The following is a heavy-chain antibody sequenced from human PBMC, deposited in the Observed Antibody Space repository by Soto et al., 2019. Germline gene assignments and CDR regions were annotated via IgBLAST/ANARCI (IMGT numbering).Heavy chain of an antibody. CDR1: GGSIGSYY. CDR3: ARTARVPDF. CDR2: IYYSGST. Sequence: PSETLSLTCTVSGGSIGSYYWSWIRQPPGKGLEWIGYIYYSGSTNYNPSLKSRVTISVDTSKNQFSLKLSSVTSADTAIYYCARTARVPDFWGPGILVTVSS. V-gene: IGHV4-59*01. J-gene: IGHJ4*02. D-gene: IGHD2-2*01.